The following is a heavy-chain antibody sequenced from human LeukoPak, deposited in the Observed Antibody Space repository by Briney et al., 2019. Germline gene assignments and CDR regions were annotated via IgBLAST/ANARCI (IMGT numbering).Heavy chain of an antibody. D-gene: IGHD3-3*01. CDR3: ARSSNDFWSGYYDLNWFDP. J-gene: IGHJ5*02. CDR2: IYTSGST. CDR1: GGSISSYY. V-gene: IGHV4-4*07. Sequence: SETLSLTCTVSGGSISSYYWSWIRQPAGKGLEWIGRIYTSGSTNYNPSLKSRVTMPVDTSKNQFSLKLSSVTAADTAVYYCARSSNDFWSGYYDLNWFDPWGQGTLVTVSS.